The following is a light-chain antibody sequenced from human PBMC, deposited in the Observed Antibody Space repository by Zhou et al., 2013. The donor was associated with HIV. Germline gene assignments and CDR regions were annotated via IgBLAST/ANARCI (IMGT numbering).Light chain of an antibody. J-gene: IGKJ2*01. CDR1: QSIGSY. CDR2: KAS. CDR3: QQAHSFPYT. V-gene: IGKV3-11*01. Sequence: EIVLTQSPGTLSLSPGDRATLSCRASQSIGSYLAWYQQKPGQAPRLLIYKASNRATGIPARFSGSGSGTDFTLTISSLEPEDFANYYCQQAHSFPYTFGQGTKVETK.